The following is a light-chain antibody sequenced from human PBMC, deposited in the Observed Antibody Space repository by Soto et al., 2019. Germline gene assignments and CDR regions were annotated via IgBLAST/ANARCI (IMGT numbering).Light chain of an antibody. J-gene: IGKJ1*01. V-gene: IGKV1-39*01. Sequence: DIQMTQSPSSLSASVGDRVTITCRASQIISSYLNWYQQKPGKAPKLLIYAASSLQSGVPSRFSGSGSGTDFTLTISCLQSEDFATYYCQRYNSYSEAFGQGTKVDIK. CDR3: QRYNSYSEA. CDR1: QIISSY. CDR2: AAS.